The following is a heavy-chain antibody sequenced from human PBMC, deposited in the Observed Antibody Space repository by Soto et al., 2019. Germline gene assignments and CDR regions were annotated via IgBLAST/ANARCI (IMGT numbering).Heavy chain of an antibody. J-gene: IGHJ4*02. CDR1: GYTFTSYA. Sequence: ASVKVSCKASGYTFTSYAMHWVRQAPGQRLEWMGWINAGNGNTKYSQKFQGRVTITRDTSASTAYMELSSLRSEDTAVYYCARSIVVVTALDYWGQGDLVTVYS. CDR2: INAGNGNT. V-gene: IGHV1-3*01. CDR3: ARSIVVVTALDY. D-gene: IGHD2-21*02.